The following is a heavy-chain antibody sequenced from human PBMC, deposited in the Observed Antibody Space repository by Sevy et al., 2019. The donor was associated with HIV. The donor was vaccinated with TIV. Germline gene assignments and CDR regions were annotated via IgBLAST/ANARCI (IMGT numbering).Heavy chain of an antibody. CDR1: GFSFSSYS. J-gene: IGHJ4*02. V-gene: IGHV3-48*01. Sequence: GGSLRLSCVTSGFSFSSYSMNWVRQAPGKGLEWVSYISSSSGTIRYADSMKGRFTISRDNAKNSLFLQMNSLRAEDTAVYYCARDDHWAFDYWGQGALVTVSS. D-gene: IGHD7-27*01. CDR2: ISSSSGTI. CDR3: ARDDHWAFDY.